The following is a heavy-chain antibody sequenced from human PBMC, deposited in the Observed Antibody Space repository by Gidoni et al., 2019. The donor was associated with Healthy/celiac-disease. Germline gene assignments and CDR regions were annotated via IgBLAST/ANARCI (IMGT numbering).Heavy chain of an antibody. CDR2: IYYSGST. D-gene: IGHD6-13*01. CDR1: GGSISSSSYY. CDR3: ARHEGIAAAGNWFDP. V-gene: IGHV4-39*01. Sequence: QLQLQESGPGLVKPSETLSLTCTVSGGSISSSSYYWGWIRQPPGKGLEWIGGIYYSGSTYYNPSLKSRVTISVDTSKNQFSLKLSSVTAADTAVYYCARHEGIAAAGNWFDPWGQGTLVTVSS. J-gene: IGHJ5*02.